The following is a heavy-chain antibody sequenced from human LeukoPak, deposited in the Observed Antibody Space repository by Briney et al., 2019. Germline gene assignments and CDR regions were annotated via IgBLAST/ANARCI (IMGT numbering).Heavy chain of an antibody. CDR3: TKWSGFGDD. J-gene: IGHJ4*02. V-gene: IGHV3-23*01. CDR1: GFTFGSIS. D-gene: IGHD3-10*01. Sequence: GGSLTPSCAASGFTFGSISMTWVGPTQGNGRKWVSGISGSGDSTFYADSVKGRFTISRDNSRNTLYLQMSSLRPEDTAVYYCTKWSGFGDDWGQGTLVTVSS. CDR2: ISGSGDST.